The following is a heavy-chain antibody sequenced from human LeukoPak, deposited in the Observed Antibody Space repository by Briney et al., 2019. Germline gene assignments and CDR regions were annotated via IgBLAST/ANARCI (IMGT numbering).Heavy chain of an antibody. J-gene: IGHJ4*02. CDR1: GGSISSYY. CDR3: ARAPSAYYYDSSGYDY. CDR2: IYYSGST. Sequence: SETLSLTCTVSGGSISSYYWSWIRQPPGKGLEWIGYIYYSGSTNYNPSLKSRVTISVDTSKNQFSLKLSSVTAADTAVYYCARAPSAYYYDSSGYDYWGQGTLVTVSS. D-gene: IGHD3-22*01. V-gene: IGHV4-59*01.